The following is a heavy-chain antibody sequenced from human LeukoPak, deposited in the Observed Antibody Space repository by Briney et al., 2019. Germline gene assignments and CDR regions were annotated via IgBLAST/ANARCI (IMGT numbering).Heavy chain of an antibody. D-gene: IGHD1-1*01. Sequence: GGSLRPSCEASRFSFSDYTMSWVRQLPGKGLEWVSGIRHSGVDSSYADSVKGRFTISRDNSKNMLYLQMNSLRDDDTGVYYCARGHTTATYYFDYWGQGTLVTVSS. J-gene: IGHJ4*02. CDR2: IRHSGVDS. CDR3: ARGHTTATYYFDY. CDR1: RFSFSDYT. V-gene: IGHV3-23*01.